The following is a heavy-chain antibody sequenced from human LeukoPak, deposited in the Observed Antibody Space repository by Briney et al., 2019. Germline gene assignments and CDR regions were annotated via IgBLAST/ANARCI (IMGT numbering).Heavy chain of an antibody. Sequence: NASETLSLTCTVSGGSISSYYWSWIRQPPGKGLEWIGYIYYSGSTNYNPSLKSRVTISVDTSKNQFSLKLSSVTAADTAVYYCARGRFLDAFDIWGQGTMVTVSS. D-gene: IGHD3-3*01. J-gene: IGHJ3*02. CDR2: IYYSGST. V-gene: IGHV4-59*01. CDR3: ARGRFLDAFDI. CDR1: GGSISSYY.